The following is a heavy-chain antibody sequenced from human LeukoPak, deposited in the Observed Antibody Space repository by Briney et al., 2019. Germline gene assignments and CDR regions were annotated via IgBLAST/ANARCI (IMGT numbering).Heavy chain of an antibody. J-gene: IGHJ4*02. CDR1: GFTFGNYW. D-gene: IGHD1-1*01. CDR2: IKRDGSER. V-gene: IGHV3-7*03. CDR3: ARTTSFMFYY. Sequence: GGSLRLSCAVSGFTFGNYWKSWVRQTPGRGPEWVANIKRDGSERYYVDSVKGRFTISRDNAKSSLFLEVSSLRVEDTAIYYCARTTSFMFYYWGQGTLVTVSS.